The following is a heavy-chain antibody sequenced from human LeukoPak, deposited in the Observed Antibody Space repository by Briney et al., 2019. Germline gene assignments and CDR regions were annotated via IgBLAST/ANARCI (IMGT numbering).Heavy chain of an antibody. CDR1: GFTFCDYY. CDR3: ARRRYNWNAIDY. V-gene: IGHV3-11*01. D-gene: IGHD1-20*01. J-gene: IGHJ4*02. CDR2: ISSSGNII. Sequence: PGGSLRLSCAASGFTFCDYYMSWIRQAPGKGLEWVSYISSSGNIIYYADSVKGRFTISRDNAKNSLYLQMNSLRAEDTAVYYCARRRYNWNAIDYWGQGTLVTVSS.